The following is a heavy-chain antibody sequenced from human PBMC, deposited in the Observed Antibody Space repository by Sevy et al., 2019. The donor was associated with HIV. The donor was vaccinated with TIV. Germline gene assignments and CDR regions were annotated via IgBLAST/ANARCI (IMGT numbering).Heavy chain of an antibody. CDR2: IYYSGST. V-gene: IGHV4-61*01. J-gene: IGHJ4*02. D-gene: IGHD1-20*01. CDR1: GGSVSSGSYY. Sequence: SEILSLTCTVSGGSVSSGSYYWSWIRQPPGKGLEWIGYIYYSGSTNYNPSLKSRVTISVDTSKNQFSLKLSSVTAADTAVYYCARLTGTFPPTRSFDYWGQGTLVTVSS. CDR3: ARLTGTFPPTRSFDY.